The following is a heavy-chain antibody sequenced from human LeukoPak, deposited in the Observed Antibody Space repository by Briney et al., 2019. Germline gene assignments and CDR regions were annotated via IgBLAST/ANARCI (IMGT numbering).Heavy chain of an antibody. Sequence: GGSLRLSCTASGFTFSNCAMNWVRQAPGKGLEWVAVIWYDGSNKYYADSVKGRFTISRDNSKNTLYLQMNSLRAEDTAVYYCARDYYGSIDYWGQGTLVTVSS. J-gene: IGHJ4*02. CDR3: ARDYYGSIDY. CDR2: IWYDGSNK. CDR1: GFTFSNCA. D-gene: IGHD3-10*01. V-gene: IGHV3-33*08.